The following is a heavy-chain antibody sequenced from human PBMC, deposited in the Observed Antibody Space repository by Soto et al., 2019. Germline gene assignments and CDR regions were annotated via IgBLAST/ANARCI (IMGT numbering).Heavy chain of an antibody. D-gene: IGHD4-17*01. CDR3: ASGGSTVTREFDY. J-gene: IGHJ4*02. CDR1: GYTFAGFY. CDR2: INPNSGDT. V-gene: IGHV1-2*04. Sequence: ASVKVSCKASGYTFAGFYMHWVRQAPGQGXEWMGWINPNSGDTEYAQNFQGWVTMTRDTSISTAYMELNRLKSDDTAVYYCASGGSTVTREFDYWGQGTLVSVS.